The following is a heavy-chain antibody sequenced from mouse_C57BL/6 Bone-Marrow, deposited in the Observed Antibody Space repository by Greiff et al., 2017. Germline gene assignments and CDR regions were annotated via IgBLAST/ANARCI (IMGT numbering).Heavy chain of an antibody. J-gene: IGHJ1*03. CDR3: ARHYYGSSDWYFDV. CDR2: ISGGGGNT. CDR1: GFTFSSYT. Sequence: EVQLVESGGGLVKPGGSLKLSCAASGFTFSSYTMSWVRQTPEKRLEWVATISGGGGNTYYPDSVKGRFTISRDNAKNTLYLQMSSLRSEDTALYYCARHYYGSSDWYFDVWGTGTTVTDSS. D-gene: IGHD1-1*01. V-gene: IGHV5-9*01.